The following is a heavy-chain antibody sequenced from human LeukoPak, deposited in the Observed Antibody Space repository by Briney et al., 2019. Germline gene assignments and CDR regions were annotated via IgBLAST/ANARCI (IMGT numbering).Heavy chain of an antibody. CDR3: AKDRHSCFNCSDY. V-gene: IGHV3-30*18. J-gene: IGHJ4*02. CDR1: TFTFSAYG. D-gene: IGHD2-2*01. Sequence: QPGGSLRLSCAGSTFTFSAYGMHWVREAPDKGLEWVATISYDGGNKYYADSVKGRFTISRDNSKNTLYLQVNSLTVEDTALYYCAKDRHSCFNCSDYWGQGTLVTVSS. CDR2: ISYDGGNK.